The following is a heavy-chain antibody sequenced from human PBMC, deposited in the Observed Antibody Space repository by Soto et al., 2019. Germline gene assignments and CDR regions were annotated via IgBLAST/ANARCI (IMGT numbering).Heavy chain of an antibody. Sequence: QVQLVQSGAEVRKPGASVKVSCKASGYTFSNYGLSWVRQAPGQGLEWMGWISDYNGNTHYAQKFQGRLIMTTDTTTRKAYVELGSLTSDDTAVYFCAREGYYSGSGTYSPPRYYGMDVWGQGTTVTVSS. CDR2: ISDYNGNT. CDR3: AREGYYSGSGTYSPPRYYGMDV. D-gene: IGHD3-10*01. J-gene: IGHJ6*02. V-gene: IGHV1-18*01. CDR1: GYTFSNYG.